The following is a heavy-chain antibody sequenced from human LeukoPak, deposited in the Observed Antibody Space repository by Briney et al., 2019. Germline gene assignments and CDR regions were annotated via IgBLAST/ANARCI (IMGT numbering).Heavy chain of an antibody. Sequence: PSETLSLTCAVYGVSLSGYYWSWLRQSPGKGLECIGEINHGGSTNYNPSLKSRVTMSVDTSKNHFSLKLSSVTAADTAVYFCAREGRMSMGIEYWGQGTLVTVSS. CDR3: AREGRMSMGIEY. D-gene: IGHD4/OR15-4a*01. J-gene: IGHJ4*02. CDR2: INHGGST. CDR1: GVSLSGYY. V-gene: IGHV4-34*01.